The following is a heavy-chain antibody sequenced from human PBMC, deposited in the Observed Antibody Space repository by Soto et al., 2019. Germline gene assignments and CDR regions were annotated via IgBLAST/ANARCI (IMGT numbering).Heavy chain of an antibody. CDR2: ISSSSSYI. D-gene: IGHD1-26*01. J-gene: IGHJ4*02. Sequence: GGSLRLSCAASGFTFSSYSMNWVRQAPGKGLEWVSSISSSSSYIYYADSVKGRFTISRDNAKNSLYLQMNSLRAEDTAVYYCAREIYSGSYLPDYWGQGTLVTVSS. CDR1: GFTFSSYS. CDR3: AREIYSGSYLPDY. V-gene: IGHV3-21*01.